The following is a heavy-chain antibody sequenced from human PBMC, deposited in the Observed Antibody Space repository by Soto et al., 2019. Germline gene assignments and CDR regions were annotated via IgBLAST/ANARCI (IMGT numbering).Heavy chain of an antibody. Sequence: GGSVRLSCAASGFTFDDYAIHWVRQAPGKGLEWVSGISWNSGSIGYADSVKGRFTISRDNAKNSLYLQMNSLRAEDTALYYCAKEQNAFDIWGQGTMVTV. CDR1: GFTFDDYA. J-gene: IGHJ3*02. CDR2: ISWNSGSI. CDR3: AKEQNAFDI. V-gene: IGHV3-9*01.